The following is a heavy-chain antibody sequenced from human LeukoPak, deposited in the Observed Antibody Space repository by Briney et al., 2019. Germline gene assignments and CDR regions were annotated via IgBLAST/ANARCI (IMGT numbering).Heavy chain of an antibody. D-gene: IGHD6-13*01. J-gene: IGHJ4*02. V-gene: IGHV1-46*01. CDR1: GYTFTSYY. CDR3: ARDLGGAAAGNNY. CDR2: INPSGGST. Sequence: GASVKVSCKASGYTFTSYYMHWVRQAPGQGLEWMGIINPSGGSTSYAQKFQGRVTMTRDTSISTAYMELSRLRSDDTAVYYCARDLGGAAAGNNYWGQGTLVTVSS.